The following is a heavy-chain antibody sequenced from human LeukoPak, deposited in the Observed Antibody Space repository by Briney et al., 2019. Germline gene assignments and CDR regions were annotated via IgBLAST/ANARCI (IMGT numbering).Heavy chain of an antibody. CDR3: AKDRPGVVVIWYFDL. CDR1: GFTFSTYW. J-gene: IGHJ2*01. V-gene: IGHV3-7*03. CDR2: IKQDGSEK. Sequence: PGGSLRLSCAASGFTFSTYWMSWVRQAPGKGLEWVANIKQDGSEKYYVDSVKGRFTISRDNATNSLYLQINSLRAEDTAVYYCAKDRPGVVVIWYFDLWGRGTLVTVSS. D-gene: IGHD2-21*01.